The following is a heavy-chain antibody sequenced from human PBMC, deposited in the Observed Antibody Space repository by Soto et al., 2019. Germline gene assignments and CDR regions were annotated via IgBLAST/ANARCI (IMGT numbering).Heavy chain of an antibody. CDR3: ASGPVLRFLEWLWAFDY. Sequence: ASVKVSCKASGYTFTGYYMHWVRQAPGQGLERMGWINPNSGVTNYAQKFQGWVTMTRDTSISTAYMELSRLRSDDTAVYYCASGPVLRFLEWLWAFDYWGQGTLVTVSS. CDR1: GYTFTGYY. CDR2: INPNSGVT. J-gene: IGHJ4*02. D-gene: IGHD3-3*01. V-gene: IGHV1-2*04.